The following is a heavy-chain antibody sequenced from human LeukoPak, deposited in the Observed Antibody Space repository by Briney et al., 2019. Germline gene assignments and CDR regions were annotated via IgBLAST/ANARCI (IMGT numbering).Heavy chain of an antibody. CDR1: GYTFTGYY. V-gene: IGHV1-2*02. Sequence: ASVKVSCKASGYTFTGYYMHWVRQAPGQGLGWMGWIDPNSGGTNYTQKFQGRVTMTRDTSISTAYMELSRLRSDDRAVYYCARDVGSGWFILDYWGQGTQVTVSS. D-gene: IGHD6-19*01. CDR2: IDPNSGGT. CDR3: ARDVGSGWFILDY. J-gene: IGHJ4*02.